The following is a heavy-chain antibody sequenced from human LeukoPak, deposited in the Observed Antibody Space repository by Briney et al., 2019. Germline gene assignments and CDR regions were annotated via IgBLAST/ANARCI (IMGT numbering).Heavy chain of an antibody. CDR2: IKQDGSEK. CDR3: AKRIVGATTIDAFDI. V-gene: IGHV3-7*01. J-gene: IGHJ3*02. CDR1: GFTFSSYW. Sequence: PGGSLRLSCAASGFTFSSYWMSWVRQAPGKGLEWVANIKQDGSEKYYVDSVKGRFTISRDNAKNSLYLQMNSLRAEDTAVYYCAKRIVGATTIDAFDIWGQGTMVTVSS. D-gene: IGHD1-26*01.